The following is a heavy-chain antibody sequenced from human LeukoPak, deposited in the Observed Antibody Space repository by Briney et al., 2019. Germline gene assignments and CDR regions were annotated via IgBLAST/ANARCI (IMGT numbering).Heavy chain of an antibody. CDR1: GGSVSSYY. J-gene: IGHJ4*02. Sequence: PSETLSLTCTVSGGSVSSYYWSWIRQPAGKGLEWIGRIYTSGNTNYNPPLKSRVTMSVDTSKNQFSLKLSSVTAADTAVYYCARDLYDYVWGSYRGFDYWGQGTLVTVSS. CDR2: IYTSGNT. V-gene: IGHV4-4*07. CDR3: ARDLYDYVWGSYRGFDY. D-gene: IGHD3-16*02.